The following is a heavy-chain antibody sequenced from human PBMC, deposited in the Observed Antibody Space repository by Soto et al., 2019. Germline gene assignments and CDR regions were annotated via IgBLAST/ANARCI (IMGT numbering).Heavy chain of an antibody. D-gene: IGHD3-9*01. CDR2: IYYSGST. V-gene: IGHV4-31*03. CDR3: ARLRYFDWFRPYYFDY. Sequence: SETLSLTCTVSGGSISSGGYYWSWIRQHPGKGLEWIGHIYYSGSTYYNPSLKSRVTISVDTSKNQFSLKLSSVTAADTAVYYCARLRYFDWFRPYYFDYWGQGTLVTVSS. CDR1: GGSISSGGYY. J-gene: IGHJ4*02.